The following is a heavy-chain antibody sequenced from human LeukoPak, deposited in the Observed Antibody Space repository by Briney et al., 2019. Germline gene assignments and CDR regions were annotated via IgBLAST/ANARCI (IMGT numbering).Heavy chain of an antibody. CDR1: GGSISSYY. Sequence: KTSETLSLTCTVSGGSISSYYWSWIRQPAGKGLEWIGYIYYSGSTNYNPSLKSRVTISVDTSKNQFSLKLSSVTAADTAVYYCAREDYYDSSGYYAAFDIWGQGTMVTVSS. V-gene: IGHV4-59*01. D-gene: IGHD3-22*01. CDR3: AREDYYDSSGYYAAFDI. J-gene: IGHJ3*02. CDR2: IYYSGST.